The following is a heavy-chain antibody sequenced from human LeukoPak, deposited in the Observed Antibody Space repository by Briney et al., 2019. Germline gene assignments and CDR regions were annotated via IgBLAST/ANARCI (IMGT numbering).Heavy chain of an antibody. D-gene: IGHD3-10*01. CDR2: IYYSGST. Sequence: SETLSLTCTVSGGSISSSSYYWSWIRQPPGKGLEWIGYIYYSGSTYYNPSLKSRVTISVDTSKNQFSLKLSSVTAADTAVYYCARGFSGSGSRDAFDIWGQGTMVTVSS. V-gene: IGHV4-30-4*01. CDR1: GGSISSSSYY. CDR3: ARGFSGSGSRDAFDI. J-gene: IGHJ3*02.